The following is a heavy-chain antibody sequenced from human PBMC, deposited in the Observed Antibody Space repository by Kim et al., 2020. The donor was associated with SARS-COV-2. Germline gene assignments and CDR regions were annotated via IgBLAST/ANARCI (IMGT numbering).Heavy chain of an antibody. CDR3: ASVITFGGVIVTDAFDI. J-gene: IGHJ3*02. CDR2: INHSGST. D-gene: IGHD3-16*02. V-gene: IGHV4-34*01. Sequence: SETLSLTCAVYGGSFSGYYWSWIRQPPGKGLEWIGEINHSGSTNYNPSLKSRVTISVDTSKNQFSLKLSSVTAADTAVYYCASVITFGGVIVTDAFDIWGQGTMVTVSS. CDR1: GGSFSGYY.